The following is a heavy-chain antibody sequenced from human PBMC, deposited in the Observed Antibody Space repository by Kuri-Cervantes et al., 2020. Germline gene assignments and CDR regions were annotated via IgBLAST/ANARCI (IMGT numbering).Heavy chain of an antibody. Sequence: GESLKISCAASGFTFSDYYMSWIRQAPGKGLEWVSSISSSSSYIYYADSVKGRFTISRDNAKNSLYLQMNSLRAEDTAVYYCAKAQYYDFWSGYYTHYYYYYGMDVWGQGTTVTVSS. V-gene: IGHV3-11*06. CDR1: GFTFSDYY. D-gene: IGHD3-3*01. CDR3: AKAQYYDFWSGYYTHYYYYYGMDV. J-gene: IGHJ6*02. CDR2: ISSSSSYI.